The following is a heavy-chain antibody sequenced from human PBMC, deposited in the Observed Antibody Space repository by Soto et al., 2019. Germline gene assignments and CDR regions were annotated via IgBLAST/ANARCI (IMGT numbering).Heavy chain of an antibody. CDR1: GFTFSSYG. J-gene: IGHJ5*02. CDR3: ARDGLREVDIVVVPADNWFDP. Sequence: GGSLRLSCAASGFTFSSYGMHWVRQAPGKGLEWVAVIWYDGSNKYYADSVKGRFTISRDNPKNTLYLQMNSLRAKDTAVYYCARDGLREVDIVVVPADNWFDPWGQGTLVTVSS. D-gene: IGHD2-2*03. CDR2: IWYDGSNK. V-gene: IGHV3-33*01.